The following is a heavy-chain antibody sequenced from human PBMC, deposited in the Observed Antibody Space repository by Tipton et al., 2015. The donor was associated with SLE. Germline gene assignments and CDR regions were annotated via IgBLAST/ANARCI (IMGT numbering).Heavy chain of an antibody. CDR2: ILYTGST. CDR3: GIHRRAVKRPDGYFDL. CDR1: SDSISSSSYY. D-gene: IGHD3-3*01. Sequence: TLSLTCTVSSDSISSSSYYWGWVRQPPGEGLEWIGSILYTGSTYYNPSLRSRSTISLDTSKTQFSLKLSSVTAADTAVYYFGIHRRAVKRPDGYFDLWGRGTLVTVSS. V-gene: IGHV4-39*07. J-gene: IGHJ2*01.